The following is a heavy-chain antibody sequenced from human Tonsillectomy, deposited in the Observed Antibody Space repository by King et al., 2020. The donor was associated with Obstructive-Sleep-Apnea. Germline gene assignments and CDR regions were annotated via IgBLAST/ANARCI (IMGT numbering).Heavy chain of an antibody. Sequence: QLVQSGGGFVQPGGSLRLSCAASVFTFSSYAKSWVLQAPGKGLEWVSAISGRGGSTSDADSVKGRFTISRDNSKNTLYLQMNSLRAEDTAVYYCAKDVRDGSGSYSDYWGQGTLVTVSS. CDR1: VFTFSSYA. J-gene: IGHJ4*02. CDR2: ISGRGGST. D-gene: IGHD3-10*01. V-gene: IGHV3-23*04. CDR3: AKDVRDGSGSYSDY.